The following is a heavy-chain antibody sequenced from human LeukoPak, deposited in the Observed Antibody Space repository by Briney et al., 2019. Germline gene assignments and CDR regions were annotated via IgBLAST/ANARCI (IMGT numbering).Heavy chain of an antibody. Sequence: SETLSLTCTVSGDSISSSSYYWGWIRQPPGKGLEWIGSIPYSGSTYYNPSLKSRVTISVDTSKNQFSLKLSSVADADTAVYYWERCKDYYVSGSYYKTFDYWGQGTLVTVSS. V-gene: IGHV4-39*07. CDR3: ERCKDYYVSGSYYKTFDY. J-gene: IGHJ4*02. CDR2: IPYSGST. CDR1: GDSISSSSYY. D-gene: IGHD3-10*01.